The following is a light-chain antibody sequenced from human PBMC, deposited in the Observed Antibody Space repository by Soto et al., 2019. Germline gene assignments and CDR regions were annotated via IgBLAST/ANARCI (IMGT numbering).Light chain of an antibody. Sequence: QSALTQPASVSGSPGQSITISCTGTSSDVGGYNHVSWYQIHPGKAPKLIIYEVSQRPSGVPDRFSGSKSGNTASLTVSGLQTEDEADYYCSAYAGSNNFVFGSGTKVTVL. CDR1: SSDVGGYNH. CDR3: SAYAGSNNFV. J-gene: IGLJ1*01. V-gene: IGLV2-8*01. CDR2: EVS.